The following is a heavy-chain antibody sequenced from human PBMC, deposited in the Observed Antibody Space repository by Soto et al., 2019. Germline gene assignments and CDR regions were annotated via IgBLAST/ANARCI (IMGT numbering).Heavy chain of an antibody. CDR3: ARDTDGLHY. J-gene: IGHJ4*02. Sequence: PGGSLRLSCAAAGLIFSNYKMHWVRQAPGKGLVWVSRINTDGSIIDYADSVKGRFTVSRDNAKNTLYLQMNSLRADDTAVYYCARDTDGLHYWGQETQVTVSS. CDR2: INTDGSII. V-gene: IGHV3-74*01. CDR1: GLIFSNYK.